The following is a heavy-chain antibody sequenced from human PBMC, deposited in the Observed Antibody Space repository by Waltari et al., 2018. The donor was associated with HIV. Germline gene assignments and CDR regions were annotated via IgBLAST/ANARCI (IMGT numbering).Heavy chain of an antibody. D-gene: IGHD1-7*01. CDR1: GSPFTSYA. CDR2: INAGNGNT. Sequence: QVQFVQSGAEVRKPGASVKVSCRASGSPFTSYAIHWVRQAPGQRLEWMGWINAGNGNTRYSQKFQGRLTITRDTSASTAFLDLSSLKSEDTAVYYCARGVVGVNYGWYFDLWGRGTLVTVSS. CDR3: ARGVVGVNYGWYFDL. V-gene: IGHV1-3*01. J-gene: IGHJ2*01.